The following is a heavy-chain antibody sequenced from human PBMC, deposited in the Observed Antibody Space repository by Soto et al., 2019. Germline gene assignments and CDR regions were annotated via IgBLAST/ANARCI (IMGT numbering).Heavy chain of an antibody. J-gene: IGHJ4*02. D-gene: IGHD6-19*01. V-gene: IGHV3-23*01. Sequence: GGFRTLACAACGFCFSRYAMNWVRQAPGKGLEWVSAISGSGYNTYNADSVRGRFTISRDNAKNTLYLQMNSLRAEDTAVYYCAVAVAGPTAIGYWGQGTLVTVSS. CDR3: AVAVAGPTAIGY. CDR2: ISGSGYNT. CDR1: GFCFSRYA.